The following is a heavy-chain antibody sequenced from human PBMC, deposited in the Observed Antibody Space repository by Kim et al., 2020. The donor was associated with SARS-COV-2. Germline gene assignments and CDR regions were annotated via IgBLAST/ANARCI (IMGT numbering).Heavy chain of an antibody. Sequence: SVKVSCKASGGTFSSYAISWVRQAPGQGLEWMGGIIPIFGTANYAQKFQGRVTITADESTSTAYMELSSLRSEDTAVYYCARVEGGQWLIYDYWGQGTLVTVSS. CDR1: GGTFSSYA. CDR2: IIPIFGTA. CDR3: ARVEGGQWLIYDY. D-gene: IGHD6-19*01. J-gene: IGHJ4*02. V-gene: IGHV1-69*13.